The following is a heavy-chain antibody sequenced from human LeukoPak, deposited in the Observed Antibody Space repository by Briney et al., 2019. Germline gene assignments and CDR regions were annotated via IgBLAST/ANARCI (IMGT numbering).Heavy chain of an antibody. CDR3: AKSSTHRYNWKSGQLHDTFDI. J-gene: IGHJ3*02. CDR1: GYTFTGYY. Sequence: ASVKVSCKASGYTFTGYYMHWVRQAPGQGLEWMGWINPNSGDTNYVQKFQGRVTVTRDTSISTAYMELRSLRSDDTAVYYCAKSSTHRYNWKSGQLHDTFDIWGQGTMVTVSS. D-gene: IGHD1-20*01. CDR2: INPNSGDT. V-gene: IGHV1-2*02.